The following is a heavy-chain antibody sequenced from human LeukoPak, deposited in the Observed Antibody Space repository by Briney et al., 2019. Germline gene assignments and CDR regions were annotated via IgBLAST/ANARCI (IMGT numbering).Heavy chain of an antibody. J-gene: IGHJ4*02. D-gene: IGHD2-15*01. CDR2: ISYDGSNK. CDR1: GFTFSSYA. Sequence: PGGSLRLSCAASGFTFSSYAMHWVRQAPGKGLEWVAVISYDGSNKYYADSVKGRFTISRDNSKNTLYLQMNSLRAEDTAVYYCAKQSWRVVVAATQKFTYFDYWGQGTLVTVSS. V-gene: IGHV3-30-3*02. CDR3: AKQSWRVVVAATQKFTYFDY.